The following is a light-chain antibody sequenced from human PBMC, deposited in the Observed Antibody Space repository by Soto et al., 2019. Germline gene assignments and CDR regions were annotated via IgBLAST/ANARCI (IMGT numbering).Light chain of an antibody. CDR2: EVT. CDR1: SSDVGSGNF. Sequence: QSALTQPASVSGSPGQSMTISCTGTSSDVGSGNFVSWFQQHPGKAPKLMIYEVTNRPSGVSYRFSGSKSGNTASLTISGLQAEDEADYYCSSVTTTNTWVFGGGTKVTVL. V-gene: IGLV2-14*01. CDR3: SSVTTTNTWV. J-gene: IGLJ3*02.